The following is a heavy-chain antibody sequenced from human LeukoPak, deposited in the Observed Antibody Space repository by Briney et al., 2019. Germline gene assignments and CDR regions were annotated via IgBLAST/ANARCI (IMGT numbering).Heavy chain of an antibody. Sequence: GGSLRLSCAASGFTFSSYGMSWVRQAPGKGLEWVSAISGSGGSTYYADSVKGRFTISRDNSKNTLYLQMNSLRAEDTAVYYCARAGSGRSPHWFDPWGQGTLVTVSS. CDR3: ARAGSGRSPHWFDP. D-gene: IGHD1-26*01. CDR2: ISGSGGST. J-gene: IGHJ5*02. V-gene: IGHV3-23*01. CDR1: GFTFSSYG.